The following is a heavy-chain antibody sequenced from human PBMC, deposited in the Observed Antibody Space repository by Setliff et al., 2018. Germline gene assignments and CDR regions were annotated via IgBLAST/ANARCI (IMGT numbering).Heavy chain of an antibody. CDR2: INHSGST. D-gene: IGHD6-6*01. CDR1: GGTFSHYY. CDR3: ARGRNVAARLLDT. Sequence: PSETLSLTCAAYGGTFSHYYWTWIRQSPGKGLEWIGEINHSGSTNYNPSLKSRVTISIDTSKGQLSLRMSSVSAADAAIYYCARGRNVAARLLDTWGQGSRVTVSS. V-gene: IGHV4-34*01. J-gene: IGHJ5*02.